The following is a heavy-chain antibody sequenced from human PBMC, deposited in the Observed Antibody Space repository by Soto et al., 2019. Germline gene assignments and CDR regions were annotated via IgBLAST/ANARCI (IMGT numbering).Heavy chain of an antibody. J-gene: IGHJ2*01. CDR2: VSDSGVST. CDR3: AKAVTSYWYFDL. D-gene: IGHD4-17*01. V-gene: IGHV3-23*01. Sequence: EVQLLESGGGLVQPGGSLRLSCAASGFTFSNYAMSWVRQAPGKGLEWVSAVSDSGVSTYYADSVKGRFTVSRDNSKNTIYVQMNSLRSEDTAVYYCAKAVTSYWYFDLWGRGTLVTVSS. CDR1: GFTFSNYA.